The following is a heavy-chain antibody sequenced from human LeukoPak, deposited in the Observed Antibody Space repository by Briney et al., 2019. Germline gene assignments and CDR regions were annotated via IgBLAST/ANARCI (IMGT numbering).Heavy chain of an antibody. V-gene: IGHV3-21*01. CDR1: RFTFSSYI. J-gene: IGHJ4*02. CDR3: ARGFDSSGYHSALDY. CDR2: ISSSSSYI. D-gene: IGHD3-22*01. Sequence: PGGSLRVSCAASRFTFSSYIMNSVRQAPGKGLEWVSSISSSSSYIYYADSVKGRFTISRDNAKNSLYLQMNRLRAEDTAVYYCARGFDSSGYHSALDYWGQGTLVTVSS.